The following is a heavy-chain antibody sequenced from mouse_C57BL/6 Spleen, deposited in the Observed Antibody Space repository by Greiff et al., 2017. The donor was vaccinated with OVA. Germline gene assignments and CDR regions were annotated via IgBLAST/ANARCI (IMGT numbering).Heavy chain of an antibody. V-gene: IGHV14-3*01. J-gene: IGHJ3*01. CDR2: IDPANGNT. CDR3: ASETQLSQSAWFAY. D-gene: IGHD4-1*02. CDR1: GFNIKNTY. Sequence: VQLKESVAELVRPGASVKLSCTASGFNIKNTYMHWVKQRPEQGLEWIGRIDPANGNTKYAPKFQGKATITADTSSNTAYLQLSSLTSEDTAIYYCASETQLSQSAWFAYWGQGTLVTVSA.